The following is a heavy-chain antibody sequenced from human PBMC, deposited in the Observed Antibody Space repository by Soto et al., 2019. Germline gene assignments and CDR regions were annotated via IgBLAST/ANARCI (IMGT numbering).Heavy chain of an antibody. V-gene: IGHV3-23*01. D-gene: IGHD6-6*01. Sequence: PGGSLRLSCAASGFIFSSYGMSWVHQAPGKGLEWVSTISNSGVATYYADSVKGRFTISRDNSKNTLYLQMNSLGAEDTAVYYCARAMVRATRPLDYWGRGALGTVSS. CDR1: GFIFSSYG. CDR2: ISNSGVAT. J-gene: IGHJ4*02. CDR3: ARAMVRATRPLDY.